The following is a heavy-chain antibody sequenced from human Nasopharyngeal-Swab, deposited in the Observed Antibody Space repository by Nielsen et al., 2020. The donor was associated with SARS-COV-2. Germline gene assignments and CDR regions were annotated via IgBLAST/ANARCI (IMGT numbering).Heavy chain of an antibody. D-gene: IGHD6-19*01. CDR3: ARGGSSGWYYLDY. V-gene: IGHV4-59*01. CDR1: GGSISGYY. CDR2: IYYSGST. Sequence: SETLSLTCTVSGGSISGYYWSWIRQPPGKGLEWIGYIYYSGSTNYNPSLKSRVTISVDTSKNQFSLKLGSVTAADTAVYYCARGGSSGWYYLDYWGQGTLVTVSS. J-gene: IGHJ4*02.